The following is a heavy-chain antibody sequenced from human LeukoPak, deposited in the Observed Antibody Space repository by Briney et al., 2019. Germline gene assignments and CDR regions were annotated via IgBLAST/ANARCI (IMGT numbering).Heavy chain of an antibody. D-gene: IGHD3-22*01. CDR3: AREWEIVVVIDY. J-gene: IGHJ4*02. V-gene: IGHV3-33*01. CDR2: IWYDGSNK. Sequence: PGGSLRLSCAASGFTFSNYGMHWVRQAPGKGLEWVAAIWYDGSNKYYGDSVKGRFTISRDNSKNTLYLQMNSLRAEDTAVYYCAREWEIVVVIDYWGQGTLVTVSA. CDR1: GFTFSNYG.